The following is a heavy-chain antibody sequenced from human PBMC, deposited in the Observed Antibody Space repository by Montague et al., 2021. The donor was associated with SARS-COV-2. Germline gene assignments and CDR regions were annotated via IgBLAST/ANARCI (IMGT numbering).Heavy chain of an antibody. Sequence: SETLSLTCTVSGGSISNYYWSWIRQPPGRGLEWIGYIYYSGSTDYGPSLKSRVTISLDTSKNQSSLKVTSVTAADTAVYYCARGGGYYNYGLDVWGPGTTVTVSS. CDR3: ARGGGYYNYGLDV. CDR1: GGSISNYY. CDR2: IYYSGST. J-gene: IGHJ6*02. D-gene: IGHD3-22*01. V-gene: IGHV4-59*01.